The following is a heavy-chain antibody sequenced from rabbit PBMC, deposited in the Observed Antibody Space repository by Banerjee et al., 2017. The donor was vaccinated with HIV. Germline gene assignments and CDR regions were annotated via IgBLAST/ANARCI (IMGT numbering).Heavy chain of an antibody. CDR2: TYAGSSGTT. D-gene: IGHD6-1*01. V-gene: IGHV1S40*01. CDR3: ARGPYYTIAYAGVVPEFNL. Sequence: QSLEESGGGLVQPEGSLTLTCTASGIDFTDVDHICWVRQAPGKGLEWIACTYAGSSGTTWYAAWTQGRFTISHTSSTTVTLQMTSLTAADTATYFCARGPYYTIAYAGVVPEFNLWGPGTLVTVS. J-gene: IGHJ4*01. CDR1: GIDFTDVDH.